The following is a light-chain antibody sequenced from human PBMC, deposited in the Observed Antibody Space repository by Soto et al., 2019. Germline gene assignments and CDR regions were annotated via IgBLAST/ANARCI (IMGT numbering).Light chain of an antibody. CDR2: EVT. Sequence: QSVVTQPPSASGSPGQSVTISCTGTSSDVGGYNYVSWYQQHPGKAPKLMIYEVTKRPSGVPDRFSGSKSGNTASLTVSGLQAEDEADYFCCSHAGDNTYVFGTGTKVTAL. CDR3: CSHAGDNTYV. CDR1: SSDVGGYNY. V-gene: IGLV2-8*01. J-gene: IGLJ1*01.